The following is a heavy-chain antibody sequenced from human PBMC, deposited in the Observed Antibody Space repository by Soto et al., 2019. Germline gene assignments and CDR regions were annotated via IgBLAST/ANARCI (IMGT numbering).Heavy chain of an antibody. CDR2: ISSSSSTI. V-gene: IGHV3-48*01. Sequence: GGSLRLSCAASGFTFSSYSMNWVRQAPGKGLEWVSYISSSSSTIYYADSVKGRFTISRDNAKNSLYLQMNSLRAEDTAVYYCARDHVVSRNWFDPWGQGTLVTVSS. D-gene: IGHD2-21*01. CDR1: GFTFSSYS. CDR3: ARDHVVSRNWFDP. J-gene: IGHJ5*02.